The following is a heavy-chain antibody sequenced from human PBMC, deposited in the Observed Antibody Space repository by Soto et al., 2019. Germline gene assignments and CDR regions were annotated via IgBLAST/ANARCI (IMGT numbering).Heavy chain of an antibody. CDR1: SCGSY. CDR3: ARGGDLEYSSSLSLDY. J-gene: IGHJ4*02. D-gene: IGHD6-6*01. V-gene: IGHV4-31*02. Sequence: SCGSYWSLIRQPPGNGLEWIGYIYYSGSTYYNPSLKSRVTISVDTSKNQFSLKLSSVAAADTAVYYCARGGDLEYSSSLSLDYWGQGTLVTVSS. CDR2: IYYSGST.